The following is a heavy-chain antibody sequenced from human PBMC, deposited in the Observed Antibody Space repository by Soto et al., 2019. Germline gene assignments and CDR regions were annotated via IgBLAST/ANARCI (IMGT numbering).Heavy chain of an antibody. J-gene: IGHJ6*01. CDR2: VYWDDDK. D-gene: IGHD2-21*01. V-gene: IGHV2-5*05. Sequence: QITLKEHGPTPVTPTQTLTLTCTFSAFATTYIGEGVGWMRQPPGKALERLALVYWDDDKRYDPSLRSRLTITMETSKEQVVLTWRQTDPSETATYYCVQGRCGGVSRMFYSSHSYYGLDVWWQWNTVTVSS. CDR3: VQGRCGGVSRMFYSSHSYYGLDV. CDR1: AFATTYIGEG.